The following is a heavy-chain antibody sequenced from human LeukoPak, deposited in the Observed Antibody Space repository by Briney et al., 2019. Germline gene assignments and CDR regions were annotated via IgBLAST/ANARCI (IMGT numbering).Heavy chain of an antibody. CDR1: GGSISSSSYY. Sequence: SETLSLTCTVSGGSISSSSYYWGWIRQPPGKGLEWIGSIYYSGSTYYNPSLKSRVTISVDTSKNQFSLKLSSVTAADTAVYYCARGLMRGSGSYYNLSYYYYMDVWGKGTTVTVSS. CDR3: ARGLMRGSGSYYNLSYYYYMDV. J-gene: IGHJ6*03. D-gene: IGHD3-10*01. CDR2: IYYSGST. V-gene: IGHV4-39*07.